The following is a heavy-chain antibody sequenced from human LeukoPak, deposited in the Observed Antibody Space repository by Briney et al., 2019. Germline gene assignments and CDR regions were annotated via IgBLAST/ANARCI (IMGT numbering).Heavy chain of an antibody. J-gene: IGHJ3*02. V-gene: IGHV4-59*01. Sequence: PSETLSLTCTVSGGSISSYYWSWIRQPPGKGLEWIGYIYYSGSTNYNPSLKSRVTISVDTSKNQFSLKLSSVTAADTAVYYCARDLGGRGLGDAFDIWGQGTMVTVSS. D-gene: IGHD3/OR15-3a*01. CDR2: IYYSGST. CDR3: ARDLGGRGLGDAFDI. CDR1: GGSISSYY.